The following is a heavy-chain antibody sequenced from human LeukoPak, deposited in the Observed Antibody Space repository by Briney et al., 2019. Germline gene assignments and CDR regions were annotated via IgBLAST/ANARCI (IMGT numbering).Heavy chain of an antibody. CDR3: ATVGWRMGYNFDY. CDR2: FDPEDGET. CDR1: GYTLTELS. D-gene: IGHD2-8*01. Sequence: ASVKVSCKVSGYTLTELSMHWVRQAPGKRLEWMGGFDPEDGETIYAQKFQGRVTMTEDTSTDTAYMELSSLRSEDTAVYYCATVGWRMGYNFDYWGQGTLVTVSS. V-gene: IGHV1-24*01. J-gene: IGHJ4*02.